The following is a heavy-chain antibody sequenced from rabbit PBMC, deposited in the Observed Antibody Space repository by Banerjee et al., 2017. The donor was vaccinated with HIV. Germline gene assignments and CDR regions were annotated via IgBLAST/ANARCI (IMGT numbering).Heavy chain of an antibody. CDR3: ARVGYTYGYGTYDL. CDR2: NSYGGSA. V-gene: IGHV1S17*01. J-gene: IGHJ4*01. CDR1: GFSLSSYN. Sequence: QQQLKETGGGLVQPGGSLTLSCKASGFSLSSYNMGWVRQAPGKGLEYIGYNSYGGSAYYASWVNGRFTISKTSTTLDLKMNSLTAADTATYFCARVGYTYGYGTYDLWGPGTLVTVS. D-gene: IGHD6-1*01.